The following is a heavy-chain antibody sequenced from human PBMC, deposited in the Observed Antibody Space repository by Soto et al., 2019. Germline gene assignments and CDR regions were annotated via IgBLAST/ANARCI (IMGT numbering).Heavy chain of an antibody. D-gene: IGHD5-12*01. Sequence: QVQLVQSGAEVKKPGSSVKVSCKASGGTFSNYPISWVRQAPGQGLEWMGGIIPIFGTVIYAQKFQGRVTIRADESTSTAYMELSSLRSEDTAVYYCARGNHRWLQLWYFDLWGRGTLVTVSS. CDR2: IIPIFGTV. V-gene: IGHV1-69*12. CDR1: GGTFSNYP. J-gene: IGHJ2*01. CDR3: ARGNHRWLQLWYFDL.